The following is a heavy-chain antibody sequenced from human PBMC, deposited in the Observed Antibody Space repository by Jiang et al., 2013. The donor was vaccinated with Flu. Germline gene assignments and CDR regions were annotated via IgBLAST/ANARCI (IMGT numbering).Heavy chain of an antibody. CDR2: IIGMMI. CDR3: AHLIQLWPMGFDY. Sequence: EWLALIIGMMISATSPSLKSRLTITKDTSKNQVVLTMTNMDPVDTATYYCAHLIQLWPMGFDYWGQGTLVTVSS. J-gene: IGHJ4*02. V-gene: IGHV2-5*02. D-gene: IGHD5-18*01.